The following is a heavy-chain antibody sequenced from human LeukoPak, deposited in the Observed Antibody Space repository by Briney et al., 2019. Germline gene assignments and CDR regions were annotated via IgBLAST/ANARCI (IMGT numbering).Heavy chain of an antibody. D-gene: IGHD3-3*01. CDR2: ISYDGSFQ. CDR3: AREIRGYYAAY. J-gene: IGHJ4*02. V-gene: IGHV3-30*03. CDR1: GFTFSDHF. Sequence: GGSLRLSCAASGFTFSDHFMDWVRQAPGKGLEWVALISYDGSFQSYADSVKGRFTISRDSSTNTVSLQMNSLRDEDTAMYYCAREIRGYYAAYWGQGILVTVSS.